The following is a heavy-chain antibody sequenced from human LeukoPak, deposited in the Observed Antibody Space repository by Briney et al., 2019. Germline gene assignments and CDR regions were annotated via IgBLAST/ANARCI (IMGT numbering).Heavy chain of an antibody. V-gene: IGHV1-8*01. Sequence: ASVKVSCKASGYIFTSYDINWVRQATGQGLEWMGWMNPSRGNTGYAQNFQGRVTMTRNTSISTAYMELSSLRSEDTAVYYCARGYYDTNGYYYRLDFWGQGTLLTVSS. J-gene: IGHJ4*02. CDR2: MNPSRGNT. CDR3: ARGYYDTNGYYYRLDF. D-gene: IGHD3-22*01. CDR1: GYIFTSYD.